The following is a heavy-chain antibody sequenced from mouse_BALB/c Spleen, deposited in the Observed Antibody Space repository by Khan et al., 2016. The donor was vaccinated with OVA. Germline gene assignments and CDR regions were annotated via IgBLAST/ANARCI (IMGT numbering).Heavy chain of an antibody. CDR3: ARIYGSDFDY. CDR1: GYSFTGYF. Sequence: VQLQQSGPELVKPGASVKISCKASGYSFTGYFMNWVMQSHGKSLEWIGRINPHIGETFYNQKFKGKATWTVDESSSIAHMELRSLASEDSAVYYCARIYGSDFDYWGQGTTLAVSS. D-gene: IGHD1-1*01. J-gene: IGHJ2*01. CDR2: INPHIGET. V-gene: IGHV1-20*02.